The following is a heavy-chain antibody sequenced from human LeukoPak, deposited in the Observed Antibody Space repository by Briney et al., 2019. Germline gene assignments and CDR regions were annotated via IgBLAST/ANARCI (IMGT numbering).Heavy chain of an antibody. Sequence: GGSLRLSCAASGFTFSSYEMNWVRQAPGKGLEWVSYISSSGSTIYYADSVKGRFTISRDNAKNSLYLQMNSLRAEDTAVYYCATPLTVTTYNDAFDIWGQGTMVTVSS. CDR1: GFTFSSYE. D-gene: IGHD4-17*01. CDR3: ATPLTVTTYNDAFDI. CDR2: ISSSGSTI. J-gene: IGHJ3*02. V-gene: IGHV3-48*03.